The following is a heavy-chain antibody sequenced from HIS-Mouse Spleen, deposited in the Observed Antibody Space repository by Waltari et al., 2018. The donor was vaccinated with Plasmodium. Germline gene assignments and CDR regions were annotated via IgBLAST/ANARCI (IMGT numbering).Heavy chain of an antibody. CDR3: ARADGSYWYFDL. J-gene: IGHJ2*01. Sequence: EVQLVESGGGLVQPGGSLGLSWAAPGLPFRRHSMNWVSQAPGKGLEWVSYISSSSSTIYYADSVKGRFTISRDNAKNSLYLQMNSLRAEDTAVYYCARADGSYWYFDLWGRGTLVTVSS. D-gene: IGHD1-26*01. V-gene: IGHV3-48*01. CDR2: ISSSSSTI. CDR1: GLPFRRHS.